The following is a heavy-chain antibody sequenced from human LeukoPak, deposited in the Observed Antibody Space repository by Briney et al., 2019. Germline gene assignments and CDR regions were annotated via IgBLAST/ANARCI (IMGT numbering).Heavy chain of an antibody. J-gene: IGHJ4*02. Sequence: GGSLKLSCAASGFSFSGSGMYWVRQAAGKGLEWVGRIRTKTNGYATTYAASVKGRFTISRDDSKNTLYLQMNSLKTEDTAVYYCTTKYYSSSWVYYFDYWGQGTLVTVSS. CDR1: GFSFSGSG. D-gene: IGHD6-13*01. CDR3: TTKYYSSSWVYYFDY. CDR2: IRTKTNGYAT. V-gene: IGHV3-73*01.